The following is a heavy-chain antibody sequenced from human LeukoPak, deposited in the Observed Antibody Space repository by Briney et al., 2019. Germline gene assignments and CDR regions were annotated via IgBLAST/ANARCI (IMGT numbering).Heavy chain of an antibody. V-gene: IGHV3-23*01. D-gene: IGHD7-27*01. CDR1: GFTFSTYA. J-gene: IGHJ4*02. CDR2: VSESGGST. CDR3: GRGHWGLDY. Sequence: GGSLRLSCAASGFTFSTYAMGWVRQVPGKGLEWVSSVSESGGSTYYADSVKGRFTISRDNSKNTLYLQMNSLRAEDTAVYYCGRGHWGLDYWGQGTLVTVSS.